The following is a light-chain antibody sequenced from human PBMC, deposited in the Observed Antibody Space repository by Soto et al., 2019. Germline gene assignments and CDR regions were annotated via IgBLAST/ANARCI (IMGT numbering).Light chain of an antibody. J-gene: IGLJ3*02. V-gene: IGLV1-40*01. Sequence: QAVVTQPPSVSGAPGQRVTISCTGSSSNIGAGYDVHWYQQLPGTAPKLLIYGNSNRPSGVPDRFSGSKSGTSASLAITGLRAEDEGDYYCQSYDSSLSGWVFGGGTKQTVL. CDR1: SSNIGAGYD. CDR3: QSYDSSLSGWV. CDR2: GNS.